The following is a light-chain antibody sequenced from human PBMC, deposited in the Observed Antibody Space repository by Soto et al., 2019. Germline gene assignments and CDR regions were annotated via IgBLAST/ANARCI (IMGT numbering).Light chain of an antibody. J-gene: IGKJ4*01. CDR3: MQALQTPLT. V-gene: IGKV2-28*01. Sequence: DIVMTQSPLSLPVTPGEPASISCRSSQSLLHSNGYNYLDWYLQKPGQSPQLLIYLGSNRASGVPDRFSGSGSGTDFTLKIRRVEAEEVGVYYCMQALQTPLTFGGGTKVEIK. CDR1: QSLLHSNGYNY. CDR2: LGS.